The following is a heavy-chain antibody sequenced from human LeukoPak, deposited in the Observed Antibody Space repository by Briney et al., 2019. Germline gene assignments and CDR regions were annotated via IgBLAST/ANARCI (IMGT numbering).Heavy chain of an antibody. CDR1: GFTFSSYA. J-gene: IGHJ4*02. CDR3: AKDWASITGTTVG. Sequence: AGSLRLSCAASGFTFSSYAMSWGRQPPGKGLEWVSYISSSSSSIYYADSVKGRFTTSRDNAKNSLYLQMNSLRAEDTAVYYCAKDWASITGTTVGWGQGALVTVSS. CDR2: ISSSSSSI. D-gene: IGHD1-7*01. V-gene: IGHV3-48*01.